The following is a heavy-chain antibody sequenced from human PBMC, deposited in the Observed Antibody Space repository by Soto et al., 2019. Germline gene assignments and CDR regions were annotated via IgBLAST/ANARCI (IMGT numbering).Heavy chain of an antibody. Sequence: PGESLKISCKGSGYSFTSYWISWVRQMPGKGLEWMGRIDPSDSYTNYSPSFQGHVTISADKSISTAYLQWSSLKASDTAMYYCARLPYHYGGNSDIYSGYYYYGMDVWGQGTTVTVSS. CDR1: GYSFTSYW. CDR3: ARLPYHYGGNSDIYSGYYYYGMDV. V-gene: IGHV5-10-1*01. J-gene: IGHJ6*02. D-gene: IGHD4-17*01. CDR2: IDPSDSYT.